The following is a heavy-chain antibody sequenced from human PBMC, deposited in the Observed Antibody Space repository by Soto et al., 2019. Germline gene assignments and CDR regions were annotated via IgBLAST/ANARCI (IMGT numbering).Heavy chain of an antibody. Sequence: KPSETLSLTCTVSGGSISSSSYYCGWIRQPPGKGLEWIGSIYYSGSTYYSPSLRGRVTISVDTSKRQFSLKLSSVTAADTAVYYCARHETLRLSATGMDVWGQGATVTVSS. D-gene: IGHD3-16*01. CDR3: ARHETLRLSATGMDV. CDR2: IYYSGST. V-gene: IGHV4-39*01. CDR1: GGSISSSSYY. J-gene: IGHJ6*02.